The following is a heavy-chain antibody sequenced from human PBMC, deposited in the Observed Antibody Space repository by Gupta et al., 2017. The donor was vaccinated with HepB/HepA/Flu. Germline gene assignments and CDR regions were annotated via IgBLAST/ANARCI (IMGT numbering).Heavy chain of an antibody. CDR1: GFAFSSYG. V-gene: IGHV3-30*18. D-gene: IGHD2/OR15-2a*01. Sequence: QVQLIESGGGVLQPGKSLRLSCAASGFAFSSYGMHWVRQTPDMRLEWVALVSYNGRNQDYGDSVKGRFTISRDNSKNMVYLQMNSLRTEDTAVYYCAKDRISGFDSWGQGILVIVSS. J-gene: IGHJ4*02. CDR3: AKDRISGFDS. CDR2: VSYNGRNQ.